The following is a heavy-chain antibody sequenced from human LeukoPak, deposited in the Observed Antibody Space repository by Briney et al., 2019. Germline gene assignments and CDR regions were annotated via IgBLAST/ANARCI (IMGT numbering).Heavy chain of an antibody. D-gene: IGHD2-21*01. Sequence: PGGSLRLSCAVPGITLSNYGMSWVRQAPGKGLEWVAGISGRGGSTNYADSVKGRFTISRDNPKNTLFLQMNSLRAEDTAVYFCAKRGVVIRVILVGFHREAYYFDSWGQGALVTVSS. J-gene: IGHJ4*02. CDR1: GITLSNYG. CDR3: AKRGVVIRVILVGFHREAYYFDS. CDR2: ISGRGGST. V-gene: IGHV3-23*01.